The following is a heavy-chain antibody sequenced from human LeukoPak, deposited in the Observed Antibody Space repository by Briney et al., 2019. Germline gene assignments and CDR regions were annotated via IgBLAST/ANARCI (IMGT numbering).Heavy chain of an antibody. J-gene: IGHJ4*02. D-gene: IGHD2-15*01. Sequence: PGGSLRLSCAASGFIFCSYGMRWVRQTPGKGLEWVSGITGGGGFTDYADSVKGRFIISRDNSKNTLYLQMNSLRAEDTAVYYCARGAPNYHCSGGSCYFDYWGQGTLVTVSS. CDR1: GFIFCSYG. V-gene: IGHV3-23*01. CDR2: ITGGGGFT. CDR3: ARGAPNYHCSGGSCYFDY.